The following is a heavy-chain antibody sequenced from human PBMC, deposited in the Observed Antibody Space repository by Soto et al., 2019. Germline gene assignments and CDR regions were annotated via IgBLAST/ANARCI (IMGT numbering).Heavy chain of an antibody. Sequence: QVQLVQSGAEVKKPGASVKVSCKASGYTFTGYYMHWVRQAPGQGLEWMGWINPNSGGTNYAQKFQGWVTMTRHTSISTAYMELSRLRSDDTAVYYCASSFVIAAADEDYYYGMDVWGQGTTVTVSS. CDR2: INPNSGGT. CDR1: GYTFTGYY. D-gene: IGHD6-13*01. CDR3: ASSFVIAAADEDYYYGMDV. V-gene: IGHV1-2*04. J-gene: IGHJ6*02.